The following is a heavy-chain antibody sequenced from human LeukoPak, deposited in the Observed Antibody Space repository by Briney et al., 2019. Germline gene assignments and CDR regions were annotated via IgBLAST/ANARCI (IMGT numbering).Heavy chain of an antibody. V-gene: IGHV1-2*02. Sequence: ASVKVSCKASGYTFTGYYMHWVRQAPGQGLEWMGWINPNSGGTNYAQKFQGRVTMTRDTSISTAYMELSRLRSDDTAVYYCVRDYYGSGSFLFDPWGQGTLVTVSS. J-gene: IGHJ5*02. D-gene: IGHD3-10*01. CDR2: INPNSGGT. CDR3: VRDYYGSGSFLFDP. CDR1: GYTFTGYY.